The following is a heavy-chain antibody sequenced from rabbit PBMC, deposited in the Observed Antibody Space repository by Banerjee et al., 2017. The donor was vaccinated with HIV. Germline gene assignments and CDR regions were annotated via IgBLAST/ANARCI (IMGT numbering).Heavy chain of an antibody. CDR2: IYAGSSGST. V-gene: IGHV1S45*01. D-gene: IGHD6-1*01. Sequence: QEQLVESGGGLVKPEGSLTLTCTASGFSFSSNAMCWVRQAPGKGLEWIACIYAGSSGSTYYASWAKGRFTISKTSSTTVTLQMTSLTAADTATYFCARGAGYADYNFAYYFDLWGQGTLVTVS. CDR3: ARGAGYADYNFAYYFDL. J-gene: IGHJ4*01. CDR1: GFSFSSNA.